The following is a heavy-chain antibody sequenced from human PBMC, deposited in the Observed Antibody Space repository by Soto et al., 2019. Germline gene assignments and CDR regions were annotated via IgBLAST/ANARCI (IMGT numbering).Heavy chain of an antibody. CDR1: GYTFTSYY. D-gene: IGHD3-9*01. J-gene: IGHJ4*02. CDR2: INPSGGST. V-gene: IGHV1-46*01. CDR3: ARDRLTRRHYDILTGYYSFPYDY. Sequence: ASVKVSCKASGYTFTSYYMHWVRQAPGQGLEWMGIINPSGGSTSYAQKFQGRVTMTRDTSTSTVYMELSSLRSEDTAVYYCARDRLTRRHYDILTGYYSFPYDYWGQGTLVTVSS.